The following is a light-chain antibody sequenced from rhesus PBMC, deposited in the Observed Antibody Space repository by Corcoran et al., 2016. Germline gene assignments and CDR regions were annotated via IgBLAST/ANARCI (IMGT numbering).Light chain of an antibody. CDR2: DAS. CDR1: QGISSY. Sequence: DIQMTQSPSSLSASVGDTVTITFRASQGISSYLNWFQQKQGKDPKLLLYDASSLERGVPSRFIGSGSGTDFTLTICSLQPEDFAAYYCLQHNSYPRTFGGGTKVEIK. CDR3: LQHNSYPRT. J-gene: IGKJ4*01. V-gene: IGKV1-28*03.